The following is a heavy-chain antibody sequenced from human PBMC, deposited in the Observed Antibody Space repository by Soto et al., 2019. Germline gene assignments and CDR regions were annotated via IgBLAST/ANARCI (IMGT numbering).Heavy chain of an antibody. CDR2: MNPNSGNT. D-gene: IGHD3-10*01. Sequence: ASVKVSCKASGYTFTSYDINWVRQATGQGLEWMGWMNPNSGNTGYAQKFQGRVTMTRNTSISTAYMELSSLRSEDTAVCFWAKGYRPYYYGSGRYYYYYYYGMDVWGQGTTVTVSS. J-gene: IGHJ6*02. CDR1: GYTFTSYD. V-gene: IGHV1-8*01. CDR3: AKGYRPYYYGSGRYYYYYYYGMDV.